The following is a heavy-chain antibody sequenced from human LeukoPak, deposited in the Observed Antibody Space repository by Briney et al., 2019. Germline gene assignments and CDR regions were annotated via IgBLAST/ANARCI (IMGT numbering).Heavy chain of an antibody. Sequence: ASVKVSCKASGYTFTGYYIHWVRQAPGQGLEWMGWINPNTGGTNYAQKFQGRVTMTRDTSISTAYMELSRLRSDDTAVYYCARAGDTAMVPFDYWGQGTLVTVSS. V-gene: IGHV1-2*02. CDR3: ARAGDTAMVPFDY. D-gene: IGHD5-18*01. CDR1: GYTFTGYY. CDR2: INPNTGGT. J-gene: IGHJ4*02.